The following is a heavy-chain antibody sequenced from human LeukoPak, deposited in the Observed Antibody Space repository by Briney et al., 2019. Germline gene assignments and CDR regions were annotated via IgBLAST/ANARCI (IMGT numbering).Heavy chain of an antibody. Sequence: SETLSLTCTVSGGTISSYYWNWIRQPPGKGLEWIGYIHDSGSTKYNPSLKSRVTISVDTSKNQFSLKLSSVTAADTAVYYCARDYSNYDSYYYYGMDVWGQGTTVTVSS. CDR1: GGTISSYY. CDR3: ARDYSNYDSYYYYGMDV. D-gene: IGHD4-11*01. CDR2: IHDSGST. J-gene: IGHJ6*02. V-gene: IGHV4-59*12.